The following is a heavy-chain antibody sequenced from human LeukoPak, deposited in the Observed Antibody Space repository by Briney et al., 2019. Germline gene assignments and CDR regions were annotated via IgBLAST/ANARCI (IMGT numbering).Heavy chain of an antibody. Sequence: PGGSLRLSCAASGFTFNNYAMTWVRQAPGKGLEWVSTISDSGGSTYYADSVKGRFTISRDNSKNTLYLRVSNLKAEDTALYYCAMTVAADYWGQGTLVTVSS. CDR2: ISDSGGST. V-gene: IGHV3-23*01. J-gene: IGHJ4*02. D-gene: IGHD6-19*01. CDR3: AMTVAADY. CDR1: GFTFNNYA.